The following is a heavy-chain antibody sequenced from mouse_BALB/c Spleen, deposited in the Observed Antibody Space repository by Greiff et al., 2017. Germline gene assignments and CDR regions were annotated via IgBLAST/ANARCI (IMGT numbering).Heavy chain of an antibody. Sequence: EVKLMESGGGLVKPGGSLKLSCAASGYTFSDYYMCWVRQTPGKRLEWVGTISDGGSSTYYQDSVKGRFTISRDKAKNNLYLQMSSLKSEDTAMYYYARAIYGRLDDWGQGTTLTVSS. CDR1: GYTFSDYY. J-gene: IGHJ2*01. CDR2: ISDGGSST. V-gene: IGHV5-4*02. D-gene: IGHD2-1*01. CDR3: ARAIYGRLDD.